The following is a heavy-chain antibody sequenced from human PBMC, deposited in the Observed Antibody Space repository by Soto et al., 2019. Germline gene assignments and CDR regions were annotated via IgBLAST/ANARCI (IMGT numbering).Heavy chain of an antibody. J-gene: IGHJ4*02. V-gene: IGHV3-23*01. D-gene: IGHD6-13*01. CDR2: ISGSGSNI. Sequence: EVQLLESGGALVQPGGSLRLSCAASGFIFSSSAMSWVRQAPGKGLEWVSVISGSGSNIYYADSVKGRFTISRDNSKNTLYLQLNSLGVEDTASYYCAKGKEKGISWYGIGGYCFDSWGQGTLLTVSS. CDR3: AKGKEKGISWYGIGGYCFDS. CDR1: GFIFSSSA.